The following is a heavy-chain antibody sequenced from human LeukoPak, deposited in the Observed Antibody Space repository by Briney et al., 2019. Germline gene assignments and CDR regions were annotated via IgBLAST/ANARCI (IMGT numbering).Heavy chain of an antibody. D-gene: IGHD6-13*01. J-gene: IGHJ5*02. Sequence: GGSLRLSCAASGFTFSSYSMNWVRQAPGKGLEWVSSISSSSSYIYYADSVKGRFTISRDNAKNSLYLQMNSLRAEDTAVYYCARDSAVVMSSWYEDWFDPWGQGTLVTVSS. CDR1: GFTFSSYS. CDR2: ISSSSSYI. V-gene: IGHV3-21*01. CDR3: ARDSAVVMSSWYEDWFDP.